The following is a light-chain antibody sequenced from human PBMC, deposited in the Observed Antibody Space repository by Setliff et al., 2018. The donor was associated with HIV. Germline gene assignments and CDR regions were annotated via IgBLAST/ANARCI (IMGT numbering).Light chain of an antibody. CDR3: CSYTSSLTYV. CDR1: SSDVGSYNF. CDR2: DVS. J-gene: IGLJ1*01. Sequence: ALAQPASVSGSPGQSITISCSGTSSDVGSYNFVSWYQQHPGKAPQLIIYDVSQRPSGVSSRFSGSKSGNTASLTISGLQAEDQADYCCCSYTSSLTYVFGTGTKVTVL. V-gene: IGLV2-14*03.